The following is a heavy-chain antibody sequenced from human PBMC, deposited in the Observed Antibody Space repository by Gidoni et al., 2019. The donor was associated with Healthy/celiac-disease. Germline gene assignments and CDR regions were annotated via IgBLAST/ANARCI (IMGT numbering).Heavy chain of an antibody. CDR2: TRNKANSYTT. CDR3: ARAGGYCSGGSCSNTDY. J-gene: IGHJ4*02. Sequence: EVQLVESGGDLVQPGGSLRLSCAASDFTFRDDYLDWVRQAPGQGLGGVGRTRNKANSYTTEYAASVKGRFTISRDDSKNSLYLQMNSLKTEDTAVYYCARAGGYCSGGSCSNTDYWGQGTLVTVSS. V-gene: IGHV3-72*01. CDR1: DFTFRDDY. D-gene: IGHD2-15*01.